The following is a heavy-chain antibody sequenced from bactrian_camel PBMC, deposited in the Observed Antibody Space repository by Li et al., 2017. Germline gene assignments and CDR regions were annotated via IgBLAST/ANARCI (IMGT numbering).Heavy chain of an antibody. Sequence: HVQLVESGGGSVQAGGSLRLSCVASGYNLPMNMGWFRRLPGQEREGVAVISGDGRTNYADSVKGRFTVSRVGAQNIIALQMDSLKPEDTAMYYCAARSGYFCDSGSLDYWGQGTQV. CDR1: GYNLPMN. J-gene: IGHJ4*01. D-gene: IGHD3*01. CDR3: AARSGYFCDSGSLDY. CDR2: ISGDGRT. V-gene: IGHV3S53*01.